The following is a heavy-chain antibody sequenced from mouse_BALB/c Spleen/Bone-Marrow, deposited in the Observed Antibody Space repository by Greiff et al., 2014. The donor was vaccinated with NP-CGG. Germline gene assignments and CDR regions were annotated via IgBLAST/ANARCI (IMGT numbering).Heavy chain of an antibody. CDR3: VTPTYCAI. V-gene: IGHV10-1*02. CDR2: IRSKSNNYPT. Sequence: EVMLVESGGGLVQPKGSLKLSCAASGFTFNTYAMNWVSQAPGKGLEWVARIRSKSNNYPTYYADSVKDRLTISRGDSQSMLYLQKNNLKTEHTAMYCDVTPTYCAIRGAGTTHTVTS. D-gene: IGHD2-10*01. J-gene: IGHJ1*01. CDR1: GFTFNTYA.